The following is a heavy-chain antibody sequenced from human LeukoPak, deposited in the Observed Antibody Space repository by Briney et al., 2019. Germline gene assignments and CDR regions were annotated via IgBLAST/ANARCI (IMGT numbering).Heavy chain of an antibody. CDR2: IIPIFGTA. CDR3: ARGAKAGSIAAAGTSPFDY. V-gene: IGHV1-69*05. D-gene: IGHD6-13*01. J-gene: IGHJ4*02. CDR1: GGTFSSYA. Sequence: SVKVSCKASGGTFSSYAISWVRQAPGQGLEWMGGIIPIFGTANYAQKFQGRVTITTDESTSTAYMELSSLRSEDTAVYYCARGAKAGSIAAAGTSPFDYWGQGTLVTVSS.